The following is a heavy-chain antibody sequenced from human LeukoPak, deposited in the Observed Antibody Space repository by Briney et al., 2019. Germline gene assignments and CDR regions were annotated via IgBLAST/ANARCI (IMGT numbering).Heavy chain of an antibody. D-gene: IGHD3-22*01. CDR1: GGSISNYY. CDR3: ARASYSYDINGWVPFDY. Sequence: SETLSLTCTVSGGSISNYYWSWIRQPPGRGLEWIGYIYYSGSTNYNPSLKGRVTISVDTSKNQFSLILNSVTAADTAVYYCARASYSYDINGWVPFDYWGQGTLVTVSS. J-gene: IGHJ4*02. CDR2: IYYSGST. V-gene: IGHV4-59*08.